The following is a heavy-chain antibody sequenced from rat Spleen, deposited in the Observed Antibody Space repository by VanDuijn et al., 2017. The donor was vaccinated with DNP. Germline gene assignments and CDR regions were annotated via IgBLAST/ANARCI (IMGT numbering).Heavy chain of an antibody. CDR3: ARWTKYFDY. V-gene: IGHV3-1*01. J-gene: IGHJ2*01. D-gene: IGHD1-7*01. Sequence: EVQLQESGPGLVKPSQSLSLTCSVTDYSITNNYWGWIRKFPGNKMEWMGHISYSGSSNYNPSLKSRISITRDTSKNHFFLHLNSVTTEDTATYYRARWTKYFDYWGQGVMVTVSS. CDR1: DYSITNNY. CDR2: ISYSGSS.